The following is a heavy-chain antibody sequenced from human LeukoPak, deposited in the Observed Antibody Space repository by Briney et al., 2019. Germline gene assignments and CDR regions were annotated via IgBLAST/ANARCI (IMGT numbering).Heavy chain of an antibody. D-gene: IGHD6-19*01. Sequence: GGSLRLSCAASGFTFSSYAMSWVRQAPGKGLEWVSAISGSGGSTYYADSVKGRFTISRDNSKNTLYLQVNSLRTEDTAMYYCARDRYRSGWYGDFDCWGQGTLVTVSS. J-gene: IGHJ4*02. CDR3: ARDRYRSGWYGDFDC. V-gene: IGHV3-23*01. CDR1: GFTFSSYA. CDR2: ISGSGGST.